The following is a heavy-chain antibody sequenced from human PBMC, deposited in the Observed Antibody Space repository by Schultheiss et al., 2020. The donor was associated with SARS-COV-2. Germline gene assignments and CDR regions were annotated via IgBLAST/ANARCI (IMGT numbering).Heavy chain of an antibody. CDR3: ARAGSSIEPGWFDP. D-gene: IGHD6-13*01. CDR2: IYYSGST. V-gene: IGHV4-59*12. Sequence: SETLSLTCTVSGGSISSYYWSWIRQPPGKGLEWIGYIYYSGSTNYNPSLKSRVTISVDTSKNQFSLKLSSVTAADTAVYYCARAGSSIEPGWFDPWGQGTLVTVSS. CDR1: GGSISSYY. J-gene: IGHJ5*02.